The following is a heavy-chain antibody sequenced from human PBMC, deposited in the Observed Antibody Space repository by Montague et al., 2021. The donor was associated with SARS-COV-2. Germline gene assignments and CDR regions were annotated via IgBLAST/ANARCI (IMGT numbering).Heavy chain of an antibody. J-gene: IGHJ4*02. CDR1: GFSLSTSGMC. Sequence: PALVKPTQTLTLTCTFSGFSLSTSGMCVSWIRQPPGKALEWLAXXXWXXXKYXSTSLKTRLTISKDTSKNQVVLTMTNMDPVDTATYYCARIFDSSWPTFDYWGQGTLVTVSS. CDR3: ARIFDSSWPTFDY. CDR2: XXWXXXK. V-gene: IGHV2-70*01. D-gene: IGHD6-13*01.